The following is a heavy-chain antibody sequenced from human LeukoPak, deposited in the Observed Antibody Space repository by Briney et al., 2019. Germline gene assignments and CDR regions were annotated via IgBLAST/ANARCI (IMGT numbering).Heavy chain of an antibody. CDR3: AKPYDSGTLPPGY. CDR2: ISGSGSST. J-gene: IGHJ4*02. CDR1: GFTLSSSA. V-gene: IGHV3-23*01. Sequence: GGSLRLSCAASGFTLSSSAMSWVRPAPGEGLEWVSAISGSGSSTYYADSVKGRFTISRDNSKNTLYLQMNSLRAEDTAVYYCAKPYDSGTLPPGYWGQGTLVTVSS. D-gene: IGHD3-10*01.